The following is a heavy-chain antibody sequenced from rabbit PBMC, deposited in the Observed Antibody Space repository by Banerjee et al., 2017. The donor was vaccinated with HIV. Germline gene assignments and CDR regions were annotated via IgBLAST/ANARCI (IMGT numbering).Heavy chain of an antibody. J-gene: IGHJ4*01. D-gene: IGHD4-1*01. CDR3: ARDIGISGWGNLNL. CDR1: GFSFSNRYY. Sequence: QEQLVESGGGLVQPEGSLTLTCTASGFSFSNRYYMYWVRQAPGKGLEWIGHINTGSGSTDYASWAKGRFTISKTSSTTVDLKMTSLTAADTATYFCARDIGISGWGNLNLWGPGTLVTVS. V-gene: IGHV1S45*01. CDR2: INTGSGST.